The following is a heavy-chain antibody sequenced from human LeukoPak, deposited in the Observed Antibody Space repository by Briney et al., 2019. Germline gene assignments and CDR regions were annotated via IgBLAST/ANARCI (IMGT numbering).Heavy chain of an antibody. CDR2: ISYDGSNK. J-gene: IGHJ4*02. V-gene: IGHV3-30*18. D-gene: IGHD4-11*01. CDR1: GFTFSSYG. CDR3: AKDCFTDYNEYYFDY. Sequence: GGSLRLSCAASGFTFSSYGMHWVRQAPGKGLEWVAVISYDGSNKYYADSVKGRFTISRDNSKNTLYLQMNSLRAEDTAVYYCAKDCFTDYNEYYFDYWGQGALVTVSS.